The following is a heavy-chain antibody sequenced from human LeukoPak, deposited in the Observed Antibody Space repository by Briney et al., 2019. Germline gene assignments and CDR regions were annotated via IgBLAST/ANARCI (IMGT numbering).Heavy chain of an antibody. J-gene: IGHJ3*02. V-gene: IGHV1-2*02. CDR1: GYTFSDYY. D-gene: IGHD1-1*01. CDR2: INPYSGGT. Sequence: ASVKVSCKASGYTFSDYYMHWVRQAPGQGLEWMGWINPYSGGTIYAQKFQGRVTMTRDTSISTAYMELSKLKSDDTAVYYCARVASTTRRHDVFDIWGQGTMVTVSS. CDR3: ARVASTTRRHDVFDI.